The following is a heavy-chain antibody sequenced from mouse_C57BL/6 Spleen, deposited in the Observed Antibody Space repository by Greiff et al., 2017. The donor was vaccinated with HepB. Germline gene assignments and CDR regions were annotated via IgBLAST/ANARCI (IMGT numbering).Heavy chain of an antibody. J-gene: IGHJ4*01. D-gene: IGHD2-3*01. CDR2: ISSGSSTI. CDR3: ARRVDGYYYAMDY. CDR1: GFTFSDYG. V-gene: IGHV5-17*01. Sequence: EVMLVESGGGLVKPGGSLKLSCAASGFTFSDYGMHWVRQAPEKGLEWVAYISSGSSTIYYADTVKGRFTISRDNAKNTLFLQMTSLRSEDTAMYYCARRVDGYYYAMDYWGQGTSVTVSS.